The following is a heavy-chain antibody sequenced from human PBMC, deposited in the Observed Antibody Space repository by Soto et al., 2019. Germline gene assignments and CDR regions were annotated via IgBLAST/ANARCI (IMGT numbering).Heavy chain of an antibody. D-gene: IGHD6-6*01. Sequence: SSVKVSCKASGGTFSSYAISWVRQAPGQGLEWMGGIIPILGTANYAQKFQGRVTITADKSTSTAYMELSSLRSEDTAVYYCARSSRSLSTQDYYYYGMDVCGQGTTVTVYS. V-gene: IGHV1-69*10. J-gene: IGHJ6*02. CDR2: IIPILGTA. CDR1: GGTFSSYA. CDR3: ARSSRSLSTQDYYYYGMDV.